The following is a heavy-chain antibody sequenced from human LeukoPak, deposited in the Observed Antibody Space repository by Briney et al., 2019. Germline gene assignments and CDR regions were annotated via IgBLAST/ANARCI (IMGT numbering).Heavy chain of an antibody. Sequence: PGGSLRLSCAASGFTFSSYAISWVRIPPGKGLEWVSAISGSGDSTYYADSVKGRFTISRDNSKNTLFLQMNSLRAEDTAVYFCARVVNGYVDYWGQGTLVTVSS. CDR2: ISGSGDST. CDR3: ARVVNGYVDY. CDR1: GFTFSSYA. D-gene: IGHD2-8*01. J-gene: IGHJ4*02. V-gene: IGHV3-23*01.